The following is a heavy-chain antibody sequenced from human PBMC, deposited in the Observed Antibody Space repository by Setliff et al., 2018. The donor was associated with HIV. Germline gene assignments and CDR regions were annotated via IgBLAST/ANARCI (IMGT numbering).Heavy chain of an antibody. CDR3: AKSPGFSGYGGSG. V-gene: IGHV4-34*01. D-gene: IGHD5-12*01. CDR2: INHSGST. CDR1: GGSISSYY. J-gene: IGHJ4*02. Sequence: PSETLSLTCTVSGGSISSYYWSWIRQPPGKGLEWIGEINHSGSTNYNPSLKSRVTISIDTSKNQFSLRLTSVTAADTAVYYCAKSPGFSGYGGSGWGQGTLVTVSS.